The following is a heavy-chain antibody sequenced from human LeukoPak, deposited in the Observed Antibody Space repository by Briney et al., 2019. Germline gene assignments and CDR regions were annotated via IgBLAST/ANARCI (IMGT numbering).Heavy chain of an antibody. D-gene: IGHD6-13*01. J-gene: IGHJ5*02. CDR3: AKDSFGYSSSWYPSGWFDP. V-gene: IGHV3-30*02. CDR2: IRYDGSNK. Sequence: GGSLRLSCAASGFTFSSYGMHWVRQAPGKGLEWVAFIRYDGSNKYYADSVKGRFTISRDNSKNTLYLQMNNLRAEDTAVYYCAKDSFGYSSSWYPSGWFDPWGQGTLVTVSS. CDR1: GFTFSSYG.